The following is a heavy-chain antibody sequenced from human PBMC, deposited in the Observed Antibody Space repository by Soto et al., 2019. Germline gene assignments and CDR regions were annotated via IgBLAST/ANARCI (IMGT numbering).Heavy chain of an antibody. D-gene: IGHD2-15*01. CDR3: ARDGYCSGGSCYSGGFNY. CDR1: GGTFSSYA. Sequence: GASVKVSCKASGGTFSSYAISWVRQAPGQGLEWMGGIIPIFGTANYAQKFQGRVTITADESTSTAYMELSSLRSEDTAVYYCARDGYCSGGSCYSGGFNYWGQGTLVTVSS. V-gene: IGHV1-69*13. CDR2: IIPIFGTA. J-gene: IGHJ4*02.